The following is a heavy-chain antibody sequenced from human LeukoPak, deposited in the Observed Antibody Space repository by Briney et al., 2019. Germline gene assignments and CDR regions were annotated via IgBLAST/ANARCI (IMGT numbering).Heavy chain of an antibody. CDR2: ISSSSSYI. CDR3: ATQIQLYPIWNDY. J-gene: IGHJ4*02. CDR1: GFTFSSYS. V-gene: IGHV3-21*01. Sequence: PGGSLRLSCAASGFTFSSYSMNWVRQAPGKGLEWVSSISSSSSYIYYADSVKGRFTISRDNAKNSLYLQMNSLRAEDTAVYYCATQIQLYPIWNDYWGQGTLVTVSS. D-gene: IGHD5-18*01.